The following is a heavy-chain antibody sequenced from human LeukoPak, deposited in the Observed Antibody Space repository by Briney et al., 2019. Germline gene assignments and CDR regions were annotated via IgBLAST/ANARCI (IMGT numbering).Heavy chain of an antibody. V-gene: IGHV4-38-2*01. CDR1: GYSISSGYY. CDR2: IHHSGGT. D-gene: IGHD2-15*01. J-gene: IGHJ3*02. CDR3: ATPSGYCSGGSCYSVTGAFDI. Sequence: SETLSLTCAVSGYSISSGYYWGWIRQPPGKGLEWIGSIHHSGGTYYNPSLKSRVTISVDTSKNQFSLKLSSVTAADTAVYYCATPSGYCSGGSCYSVTGAFDIWGQGTMVTVSS.